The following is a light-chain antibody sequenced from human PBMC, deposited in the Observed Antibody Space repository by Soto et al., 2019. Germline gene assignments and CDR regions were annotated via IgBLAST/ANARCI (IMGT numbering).Light chain of an antibody. V-gene: IGKV3-20*01. Sequence: EIVLTQSPGTLSLSPGERATLSCRASQSVTSDYLAWYQQKPGQAPRLLIYGASSRATGIPDRFSGSGSGTDFTLTISRLEPEDCAVYYCQQYSSLPLTFGGGTKVDI. CDR3: QQYSSLPLT. CDR1: QSVTSDY. J-gene: IGKJ4*01. CDR2: GAS.